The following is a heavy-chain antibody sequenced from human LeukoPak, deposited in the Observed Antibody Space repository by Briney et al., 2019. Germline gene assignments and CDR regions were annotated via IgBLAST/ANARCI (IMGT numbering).Heavy chain of an antibody. CDR2: TYYRSKWYN. Sequence: SQTLSLTCAISGDSVSSNGAAWNWIRQSPSRGLEWLGRTYYRSKWYNDYAVSVKSRITINPDTSKNQFSLQLNSVTPEDTAVYYCAREWYSSGWFRIFRFDYWGQGTLVTVSS. J-gene: IGHJ4*02. V-gene: IGHV6-1*01. CDR1: GDSVSSNGAA. D-gene: IGHD6-19*01. CDR3: AREWYSSGWFRIFRFDY.